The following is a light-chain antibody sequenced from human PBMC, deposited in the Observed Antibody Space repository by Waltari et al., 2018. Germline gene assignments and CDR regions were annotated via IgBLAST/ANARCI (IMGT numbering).Light chain of an antibody. CDR3: QVWDRTTDHPVV. Sequence: SYVLTQPPSVSVAPGPTARITCGGDNIGSISVHWYQQKPGQAPVLVVYDDNDRPSGIPERFSGFNYGNTATLTISRVEAGDEADFYCQVWDRTTDHPVVIGGGTKLTVL. CDR1: NIGSIS. J-gene: IGLJ2*01. V-gene: IGLV3-21*02. CDR2: DDN.